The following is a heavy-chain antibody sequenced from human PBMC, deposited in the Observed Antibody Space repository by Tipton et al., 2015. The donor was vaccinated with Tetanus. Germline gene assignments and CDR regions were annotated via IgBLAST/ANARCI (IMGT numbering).Heavy chain of an antibody. J-gene: IGHJ3*01. CDR2: INPSGGYT. V-gene: IGHV1-46*04. D-gene: IGHD3-3*01. CDR1: GYTFTSHY. CDR3: ARDGGFLSGFYAFDF. Sequence: QLVQSGAEVKKPGASVNISCKASGYTFTSHYVHWVRQAPGQGLEWMGMINPSGGYTRSAQTLQGRVKVTRDTSTTTVYMELSSLRPGDTAVYYCARDGGFLSGFYAFDFWGQGTIVTVSS.